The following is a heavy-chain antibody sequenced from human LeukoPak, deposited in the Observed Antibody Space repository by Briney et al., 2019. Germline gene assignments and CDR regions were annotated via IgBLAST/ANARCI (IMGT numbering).Heavy chain of an antibody. Sequence: GGSLRLSCAASEFSVGSNYMTWVRQAPGKGLEWVSLIYSGGSTYYADSVKGRFTISRDTPKNTLYLQMGSLRDEDLAVYYCARARVAAKSGYMDVWGTGTTVTISS. CDR2: IYSGGST. V-gene: IGHV3-66*01. J-gene: IGHJ6*03. CDR1: EFSVGSNY. D-gene: IGHD2-15*01. CDR3: ARARVAAKSGYMDV.